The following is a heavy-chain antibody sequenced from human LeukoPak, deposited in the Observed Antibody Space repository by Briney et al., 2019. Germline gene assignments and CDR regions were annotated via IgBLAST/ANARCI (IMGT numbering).Heavy chain of an antibody. D-gene: IGHD3-10*01. V-gene: IGHV3-23*01. CDR1: GFTFSTYA. J-gene: IGHJ4*02. CDR2: ISASGVST. CDR3: AKEYGPGSYYYDY. Sequence: GGSLRLSCAASGFTFSTYAMTWVRQAPGKGLEWVSGISASGVSTHYADSVKGRFTISRDNSKNTLYLQMNSLRAEDMAVYCCAKEYGPGSYYYDYWGQGTLVTVSS.